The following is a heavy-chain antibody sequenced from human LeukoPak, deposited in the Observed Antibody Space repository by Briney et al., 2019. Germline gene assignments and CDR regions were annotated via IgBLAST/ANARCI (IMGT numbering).Heavy chain of an antibody. V-gene: IGHV1-46*01. CDR1: GYTFITYY. J-gene: IGHJ4*02. CDR3: ARGPYGDYGDY. Sequence: ASVKVSCKAFGYTFITYYMHWVRQAPGQGLAWMGIINPSGGTTSYAQKFQGRVTMTRDTSTSTVYMELSSLRSEDTAVYYCARGPYGDYGDYWGQGTLVTVSS. CDR2: INPSGGTT. D-gene: IGHD4-17*01.